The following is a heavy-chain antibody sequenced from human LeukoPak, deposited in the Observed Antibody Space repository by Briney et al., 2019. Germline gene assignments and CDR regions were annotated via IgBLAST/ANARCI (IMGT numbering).Heavy chain of an antibody. CDR3: AELGITMIGGV. V-gene: IGHV3-11*01. D-gene: IGHD3-10*02. J-gene: IGHJ6*04. CDR1: RFIFSDYY. Sequence: GGSLRLSCAASRFIFSDYYISWLRQAPGTGLEWVSYISPSGTTIYYADSVKGRFTISRDNAKNSVYLQIHSLRAEDTAVYYCAELGITMIGGVWGKGTTVTISS. CDR2: ISPSGTTI.